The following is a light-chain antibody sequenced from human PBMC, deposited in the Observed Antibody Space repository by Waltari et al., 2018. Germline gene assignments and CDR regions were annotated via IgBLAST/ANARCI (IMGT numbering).Light chain of an antibody. CDR1: QSVSRT. J-gene: IGKJ1*01. CDR3: QKYGTLPAT. Sequence: EIVLTQSPGTLSLSPGERATLSCRASQSVSRTLAWYQQTPGQAPRLLIYDTASRAAGIPDRFSGSGFGTDFSLTISRMEPEDFAVYYCQKYGTLPATFGQGTKVEIK. CDR2: DTA. V-gene: IGKV3-20*01.